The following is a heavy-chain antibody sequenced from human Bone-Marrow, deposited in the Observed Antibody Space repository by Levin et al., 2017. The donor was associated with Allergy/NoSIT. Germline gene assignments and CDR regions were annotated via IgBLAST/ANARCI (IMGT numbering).Heavy chain of an antibody. CDR1: GASISSGDYY. D-gene: IGHD3-3*01. V-gene: IGHV4-30-4*01. J-gene: IGHJ3*02. CDR3: STIQDRDAFDM. Sequence: SETLSLTCTVSGASISSGDYYWTWIRQLPGKGLEWIGYIYYTGATYYNPSLSSRLSISVDTSKNQFSLQLFSVTAADTAVYYCSTIQDRDAFDMWGQGTMVTVSS. CDR2: IYYTGAT.